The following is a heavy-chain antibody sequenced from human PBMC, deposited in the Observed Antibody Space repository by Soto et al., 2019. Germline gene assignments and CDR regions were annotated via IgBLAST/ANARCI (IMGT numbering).Heavy chain of an antibody. Sequence: QVQLQASGPRLVKPSQTVSLTCTVSGGSINSGRFYWSWIRQLPGKGLEWIGYIYYSGSTYYNPSLQSRLTISLDTSKNQFSLKLNSVTAADSAVYYCARSYDGDYHLDYRGQGTAVTVSS. J-gene: IGHJ4*02. CDR1: GGSINSGRFY. CDR3: ARSYDGDYHLDY. CDR2: IYYSGST. D-gene: IGHD4-17*01. V-gene: IGHV4-31*03.